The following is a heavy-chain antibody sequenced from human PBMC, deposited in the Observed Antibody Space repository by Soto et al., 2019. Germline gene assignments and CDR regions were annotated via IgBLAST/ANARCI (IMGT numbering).Heavy chain of an antibody. V-gene: IGHV3-53*01. J-gene: IGHJ4*02. CDR1: GFTVSSNY. Sequence: GGSLRLSCAASGFTVSSNYMSWVRQAPGKGLECFSVIYSGDSTYYADSVKGRFTISGDNSKNTLYLQMNSLRAEDTVLYSCGSRSSSWYYFDYWGQGTLATVSS. CDR3: GSRSSSWYYFDY. CDR2: IYSGDST. D-gene: IGHD6-13*01.